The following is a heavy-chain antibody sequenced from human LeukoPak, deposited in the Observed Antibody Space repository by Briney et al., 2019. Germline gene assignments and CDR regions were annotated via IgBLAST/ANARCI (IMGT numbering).Heavy chain of an antibody. D-gene: IGHD6-19*01. CDR1: GGYISTYY. Sequence: SETLSLTCTVSGGYISTYYWSWTRQPPGRGLEWIGYIYYSGTTNYNPSLKSRVTISVDTSKNQFSLKLSSVTAADTAVYYCARLRYSSGQDYWGQGTLVTVSS. CDR2: IYYSGTT. CDR3: ARLRYSSGQDY. J-gene: IGHJ4*02. V-gene: IGHV4-59*01.